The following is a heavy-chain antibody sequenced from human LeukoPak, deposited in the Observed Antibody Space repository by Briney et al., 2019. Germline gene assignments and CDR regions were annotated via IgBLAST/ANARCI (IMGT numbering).Heavy chain of an antibody. Sequence: PSETLSLTCTVSGGSRGVHYWSWIRQPAGKGLEWIGRFYSSGASYYNPSLGSRVSISADKSKSQVSLNLRSVTAADTAVYYCTRGHTSGWFWFDLWGQGTLVTVSP. D-gene: IGHD6-19*01. V-gene: IGHV4-4*07. J-gene: IGHJ5*02. CDR3: TRGHTSGWFWFDL. CDR1: GGSRGVHY. CDR2: FYSSGAS.